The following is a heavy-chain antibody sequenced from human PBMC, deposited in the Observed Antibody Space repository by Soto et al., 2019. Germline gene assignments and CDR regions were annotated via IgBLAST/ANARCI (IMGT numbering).Heavy chain of an antibody. Sequence: SAKVSFKASSYTFTTHAMHWVREAPGQSLEWMGWINGGTGQTKHSQRFQGRVNITRDTSASTAYMELSSLRSEDTAVYYCARGKGMEENYYYYGLDIWGQGTTVTVSS. CDR3: ARGKGMEENYYYYGLDI. J-gene: IGHJ6*02. V-gene: IGHV1-3*01. D-gene: IGHD1-1*01. CDR1: SYTFTTHA. CDR2: INGGTGQT.